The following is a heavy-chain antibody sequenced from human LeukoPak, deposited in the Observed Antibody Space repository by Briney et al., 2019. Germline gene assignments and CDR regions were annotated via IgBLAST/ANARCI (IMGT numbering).Heavy chain of an antibody. CDR1: GFTASSNY. J-gene: IGHJ4*02. Sequence: PGGSLRLSCVASGFTASSNYMSWVRHAPGKGLEWVSVIYSGGSTYYADSVKGRFTISRDNSKNTLYLQMNSLRAEDTAVYYCAKDPGSYYNVFQQKVGYWGQGTLVTVSS. D-gene: IGHD3-10*01. CDR2: IYSGGST. V-gene: IGHV3-53*01. CDR3: AKDPGSYYNVFQQKVGY.